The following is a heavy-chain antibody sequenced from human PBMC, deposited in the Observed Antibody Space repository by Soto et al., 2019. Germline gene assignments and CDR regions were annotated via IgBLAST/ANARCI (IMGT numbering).Heavy chain of an antibody. CDR1: GGSISSYY. Sequence: QVQLQESGPGLVKPSETLSLTCTVSGGSISSYYWSWIRQPPGKGLEWIGYIYYSGSTNYNPSLTSRVTISVDTSKNQFSLKLSSVTAADTAVYYCARHVPYCSDTSHCAYGMDVWGQGTTVTVSS. D-gene: IGHD2-2*01. J-gene: IGHJ6*02. V-gene: IGHV4-59*08. CDR3: ARHVPYCSDTSHCAYGMDV. CDR2: IYYSGST.